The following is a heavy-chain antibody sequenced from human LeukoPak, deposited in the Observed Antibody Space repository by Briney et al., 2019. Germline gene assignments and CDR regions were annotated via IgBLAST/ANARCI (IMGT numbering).Heavy chain of an antibody. CDR2: ISSSSSTI. CDR1: GFSFSTYS. J-gene: IGHJ5*02. D-gene: IGHD3-9*01. V-gene: IGHV3-48*01. CDR3: ARGSSYYDIFDP. Sequence: PGGSLRLSFAASGFSFSTYSMNWGRQAPGKGLEWVSYISSSSSTIYYADSVKGRFTISRDNAKTSLYLQMNSLRVEDTAVYYCARGSSYYDIFDPGGQGTLVTVSA.